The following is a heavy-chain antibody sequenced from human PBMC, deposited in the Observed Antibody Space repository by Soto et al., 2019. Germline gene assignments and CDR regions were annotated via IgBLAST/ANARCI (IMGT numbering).Heavy chain of an antibody. V-gene: IGHV1-18*01. Sequence: QVQLVQSGAEVKKPGASVKVSCKASGYTFTSYGISWVRQAPGQGLEWMGWISAYNGNTNYAQKLQGRVTMTTDTSTSTAYMELRSLRSDDTAVYYCASRGYCSGGSGSGEAYFDYLGQGTLVTVSS. J-gene: IGHJ4*02. D-gene: IGHD2-15*01. CDR1: GYTFTSYG. CDR3: ASRGYCSGGSGSGEAYFDY. CDR2: ISAYNGNT.